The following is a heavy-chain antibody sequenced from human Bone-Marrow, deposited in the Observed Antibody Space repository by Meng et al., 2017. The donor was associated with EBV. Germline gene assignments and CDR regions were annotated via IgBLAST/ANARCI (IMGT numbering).Heavy chain of an antibody. J-gene: IGHJ4*02. Sequence: QCHLVHAGGEVLMPGASVSVSCKTSVYTFSSFTLNWVRQVPGQGFEWVGWIHGYSANTHYAQKFHGRVNMSTDTSTDTSYMELKNLRPDDTAIYYCVRFSNYVLDHWGQGTLVTVSS. D-gene: IGHD3-10*01. CDR2: IHGYSANT. CDR3: VRFSNYVLDH. CDR1: VYTFSSFT. V-gene: IGHV1-18*01.